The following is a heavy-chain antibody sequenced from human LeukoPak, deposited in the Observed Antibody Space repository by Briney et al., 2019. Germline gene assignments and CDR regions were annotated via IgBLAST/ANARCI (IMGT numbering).Heavy chain of an antibody. Sequence: SETLSLSCAVYGGSFTDYYWSWIRHLPGKGLEWIGEIHHRAGANYNPSLWGRVTISADTSKNQFSLHLTSVTAADTATFYCARGPVRDDGLTGISYYFGLDVWGHGTTVTVFS. J-gene: IGHJ6*02. V-gene: IGHV4-34*01. CDR1: GGSFTDYY. CDR3: ARGPVRDDGLTGISYYFGLDV. CDR2: IHHRAGA. D-gene: IGHD2-21*02.